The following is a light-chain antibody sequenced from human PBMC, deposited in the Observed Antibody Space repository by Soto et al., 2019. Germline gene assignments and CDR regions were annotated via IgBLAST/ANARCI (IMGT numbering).Light chain of an antibody. J-gene: IGKJ1*01. V-gene: IGKV3-15*01. CDR3: QQYNNWPSVT. CDR2: GAS. Sequence: EIVMTQSPATLPVSPGERATLSCRASQSVRSNLAWYQQKRGQAPRLLIYGASTRATGIPARFSGSGSGTEFTLTISSLQSEDFAVYYCQQYNNWPSVTFGQGTKVEIK. CDR1: QSVRSN.